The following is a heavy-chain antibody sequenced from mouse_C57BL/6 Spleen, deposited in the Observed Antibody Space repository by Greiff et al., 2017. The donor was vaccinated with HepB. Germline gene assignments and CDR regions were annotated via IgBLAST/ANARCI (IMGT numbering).Heavy chain of an antibody. D-gene: IGHD1-1*01. Sequence: EVQLQQSGPVLVKPGASVKMSCKASGYTFTDYYMNWVKQSHGKSLEWIGVINPYNGGTSYNQKFKGKATLTVDKSSSTAYMELNSLTSEDSAVYYCANYGSSYGGYAMDYWGQGTSVTVSS. V-gene: IGHV1-19*01. CDR1: GYTFTDYY. CDR3: ANYGSSYGGYAMDY. CDR2: INPYNGGT. J-gene: IGHJ4*01.